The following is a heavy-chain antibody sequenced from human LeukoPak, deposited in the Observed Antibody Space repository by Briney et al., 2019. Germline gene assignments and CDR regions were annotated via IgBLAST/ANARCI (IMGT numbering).Heavy chain of an antibody. Sequence: ASVKVSCKASGYTFTSYDINWVRQATGQGLEWMGWMNPNSGNTGYAQKFQGRVTMTTDTSTSTAYMELRSLRSDDTAVYYCARDLSELISSFDYWGQGTLVTVSS. CDR3: ARDLSELISSFDY. V-gene: IGHV1-8*01. D-gene: IGHD1-14*01. CDR2: MNPNSGNT. CDR1: GYTFTSYD. J-gene: IGHJ4*02.